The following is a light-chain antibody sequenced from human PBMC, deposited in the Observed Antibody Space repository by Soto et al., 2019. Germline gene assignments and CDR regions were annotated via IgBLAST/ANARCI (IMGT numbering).Light chain of an antibody. V-gene: IGKV1-6*01. CDR3: LQDSIYPWT. Sequence: IQMTQSPASLAASVGDRVTITCRASQSVSNYLGWYQQKPGRAPKLLIFTPSGLQSGVPSRFSGRGSGTDFTLTISSLQPEDFATYYCLQDSIYPWTFGQGTKVDIK. CDR1: QSVSNY. CDR2: TPS. J-gene: IGKJ1*01.